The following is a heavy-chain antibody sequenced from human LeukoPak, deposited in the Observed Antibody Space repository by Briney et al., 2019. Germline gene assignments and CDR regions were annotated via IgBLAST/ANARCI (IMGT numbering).Heavy chain of an antibody. J-gene: IGHJ3*02. Sequence: SETLSLTCIVSGGSIRSYYWSWIRQPPEEGLEWIGNIHISGGTNYNPSLKSRVTMSVDTSKNEFSLKLRSLIVADTAVYYCARSYDTSGYYDAFDIWGQGTMVTVSS. D-gene: IGHD3-22*01. V-gene: IGHV4-4*09. CDR2: IHISGGT. CDR3: ARSYDTSGYYDAFDI. CDR1: GGSIRSYY.